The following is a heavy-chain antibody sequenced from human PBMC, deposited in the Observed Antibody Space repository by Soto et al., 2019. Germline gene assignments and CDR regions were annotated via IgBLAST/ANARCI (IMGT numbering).Heavy chain of an antibody. V-gene: IGHV4-31*03. J-gene: IGHJ5*02. CDR2: IYYSGST. Sequence: SETLSLTCTVSGGSISSSGYYWNWIRQHPGKGLEWIGYIYYSGSTYYNPSLKSRVTISVDTSKNQFSLKLSSVTAADTATYFCAHRTTTVTWWFDPWVQGTLVTVSS. CDR3: AHRTTTVTWWFDP. CDR1: GGSISSSGYY. D-gene: IGHD4-17*01.